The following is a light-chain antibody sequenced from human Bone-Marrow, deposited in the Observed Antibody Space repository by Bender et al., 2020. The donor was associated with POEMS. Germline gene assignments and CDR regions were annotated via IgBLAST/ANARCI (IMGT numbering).Light chain of an antibody. CDR2: DVS. CDR1: RSDIGSRDY. J-gene: IGLJ2*01. V-gene: IGLV2-14*03. CDR3: SSFTVSGTYVV. Sequence: QSALTQPASVSGSPGQSITISCTGSRSDIGSRDYVSWYQQLPDTAPKLILYDVSNRPSGVSDRFSGSKSGTTASLTISGLQAEDEGDYFCSSFTVSGTYVVFGGGTK.